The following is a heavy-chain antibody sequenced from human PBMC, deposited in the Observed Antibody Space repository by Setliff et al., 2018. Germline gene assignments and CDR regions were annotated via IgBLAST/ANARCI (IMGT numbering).Heavy chain of an antibody. CDR2: IYYSGNT. Sequence: SETLSLTCTVSGGSISSDSHYWGWIRQPAGKGLEWIGRIYYSGNTNFSPSLKSRVTISLDTSKNQFSLNLTSVTAADTAVYYCARASSGWYSAYYYYMDVWGKGTTVTVSS. J-gene: IGHJ6*03. CDR1: GGSISSDSHY. V-gene: IGHV4-61*02. CDR3: ARASSGWYSAYYYYMDV. D-gene: IGHD6-19*01.